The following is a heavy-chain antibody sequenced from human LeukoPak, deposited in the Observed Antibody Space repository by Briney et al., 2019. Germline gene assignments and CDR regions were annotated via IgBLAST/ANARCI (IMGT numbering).Heavy chain of an antibody. CDR1: GGSISSYY. CDR3: ASPRGDDSGGYYTWYFHH. CDR2: ICYSGST. V-gene: IGHV4-59*08. D-gene: IGHD3-22*01. J-gene: IGHJ1*01. Sequence: KSSETLSLTCTVSGGSISSYYWSWIRQPPGKGLEWIGYICYSGSTNYNPSLKSRVTISVDTSKNQFSLKLSSVTAADTAVYFCASPRGDDSGGYYTWYFHHWGQGILVTVSS.